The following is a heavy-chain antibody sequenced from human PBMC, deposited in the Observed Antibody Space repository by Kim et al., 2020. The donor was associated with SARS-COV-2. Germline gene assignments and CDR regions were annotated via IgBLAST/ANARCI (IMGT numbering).Heavy chain of an antibody. D-gene: IGHD4-17*01. CDR2: ISDNGGGT. CDR3: AKGRWSTVTSRRDPRTILGPVDY. Sequence: GGSLRLSCAASGFMFSSYAMSWVRQAPGKGLEWVSVISDNGGGTYYADSVKGRFTISRDNSKNTLYMQMNSLRVDDTAVYYCAKGRWSTVTSRRDPRTILGPVDYGGQGMLVTVSS. CDR1: GFMFSSYA. V-gene: IGHV3-23*01. J-gene: IGHJ4*02.